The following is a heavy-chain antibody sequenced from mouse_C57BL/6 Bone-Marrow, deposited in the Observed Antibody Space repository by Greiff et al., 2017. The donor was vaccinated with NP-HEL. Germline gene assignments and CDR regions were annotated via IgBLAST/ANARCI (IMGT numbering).Heavy chain of an antibody. CDR3: AREGWLLPYYSMDY. CDR2: IYPGSGST. CDR1: GYTFTSYW. J-gene: IGHJ4*01. V-gene: IGHV1-55*01. Sequence: QVQLQQPGAELVKPGASVKMSCKASGYTFTSYWITWVKQRPGQGLEWIGDIYPGSGSTNYNDKFKSKATLTVYTSSSTAYMQLSSLTSEDSAVYYCAREGWLLPYYSMDYWGQGTSVTVSS. D-gene: IGHD2-3*01.